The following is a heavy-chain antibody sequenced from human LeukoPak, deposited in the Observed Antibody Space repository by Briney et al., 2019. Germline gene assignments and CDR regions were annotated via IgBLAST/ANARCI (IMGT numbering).Heavy chain of an antibody. Sequence: GGSLRLSCAASGFTFSSYWMSWVRQAPGKGLEWVANIKQDGSEKYYVDSVKGRSTISRDNAKNSLYLQMNSLRAEDTAVYYCARARGYCSGGSCYGGYFDYWGQGTLVTVSS. CDR1: GFTFSSYW. D-gene: IGHD2-15*01. CDR2: IKQDGSEK. CDR3: ARARGYCSGGSCYGGYFDY. J-gene: IGHJ4*02. V-gene: IGHV3-7*03.